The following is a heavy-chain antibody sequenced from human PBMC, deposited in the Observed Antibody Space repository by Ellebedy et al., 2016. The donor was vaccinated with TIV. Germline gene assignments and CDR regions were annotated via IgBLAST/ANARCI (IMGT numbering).Heavy chain of an antibody. CDR1: GFTFSRYS. CDR2: ISSSSNTI. Sequence: PGGSLRLSCAASGFTFSRYSMNWARQAPGKGLEWVSYISSSSNTIYYADSVKGRFTTSRDNAGNSVYLQMNSLRAEDTAVYYCARLGVIAAAGASDSWGQGTLVIVSS. CDR3: ARLGVIAAAGASDS. D-gene: IGHD6-13*01. V-gene: IGHV3-48*04. J-gene: IGHJ4*02.